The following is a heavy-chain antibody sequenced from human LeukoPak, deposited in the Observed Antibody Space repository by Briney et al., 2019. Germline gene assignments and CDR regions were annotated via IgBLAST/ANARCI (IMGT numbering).Heavy chain of an antibody. CDR3: AKDIYDSSGYYFDY. Sequence: PGGSLRLSCAVSGFTFSSNAMHWVRQAPGKGLEWVSVISYNGGNQFYADSVKGRFTISRDNVKNTLYLQMNSLRAEDTAVYYCAKDIYDSSGYYFDYWGQGTLVTVSS. V-gene: IGHV3-30*04. CDR1: GFTFSSNA. J-gene: IGHJ4*02. CDR2: ISYNGGNQ. D-gene: IGHD3-22*01.